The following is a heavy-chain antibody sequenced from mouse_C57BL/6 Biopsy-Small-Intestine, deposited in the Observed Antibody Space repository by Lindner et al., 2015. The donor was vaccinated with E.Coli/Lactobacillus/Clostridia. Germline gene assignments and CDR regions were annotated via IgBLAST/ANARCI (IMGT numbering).Heavy chain of an antibody. CDR2: SRNKANDYTT. Sequence: VQLQESGGGLVQSGRSLRLSCATSGFTFSDFYMEWVRQAPGKGLEWIAASRNKANDYTTEYSASVKGRFIVSRDNSQSILYLQMNALRAEDSATYYCARDLGAMDYWGQGTSVTVSS. V-gene: IGHV7-1*01. CDR3: ARDLGAMDY. CDR1: GFTFSDFY. J-gene: IGHJ4*01. D-gene: IGHD4-1*01.